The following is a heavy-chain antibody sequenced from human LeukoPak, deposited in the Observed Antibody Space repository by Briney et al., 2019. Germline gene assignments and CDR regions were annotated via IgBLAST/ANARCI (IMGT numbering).Heavy chain of an antibody. CDR3: ARGRTDFDY. CDR1: GFTFSYYS. Sequence: GGSLRLSRAASGFTFSYYSMNWVRQAPGKGLEWVSYISSTSSTIYYTDSVKGRFTISRDNAKNSLFLQMNSLRDEDTAMYYCARGRTDFDYWGQGTLVTVSS. J-gene: IGHJ4*02. CDR2: ISSTSSTI. V-gene: IGHV3-48*02.